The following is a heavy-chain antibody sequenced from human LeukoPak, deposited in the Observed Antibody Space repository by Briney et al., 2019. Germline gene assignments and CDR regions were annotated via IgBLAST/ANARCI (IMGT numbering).Heavy chain of an antibody. CDR1: GFAFSDYY. Sequence: PGGSLRLSCAASGFAFSDYYMSWIRQAPGTGLEWVSYISSSGSTIYYADSVKGRFTISRDNAKNSLYLQMNSLRAEDTAVYYCARTIIDSSGYLDYWGQGTLVTVSS. V-gene: IGHV3-11*01. CDR3: ARTIIDSSGYLDY. D-gene: IGHD3-22*01. J-gene: IGHJ4*02. CDR2: ISSSGSTI.